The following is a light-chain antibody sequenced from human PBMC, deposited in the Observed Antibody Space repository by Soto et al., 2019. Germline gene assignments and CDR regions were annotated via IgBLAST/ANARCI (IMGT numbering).Light chain of an antibody. CDR1: QSVSSN. CDR3: QQYNKWPFT. CDR2: GAS. V-gene: IGKV3-15*01. J-gene: IGKJ3*01. Sequence: EIVMTQSPATLSVSPGERATLSCRASQSVSSNLAWYQQKPGQAPRLLIYGASTRATGIPARFSGSGSGTLFTLTISSLQSEDFAFYYCQQYNKWPFTFGPGTKVDIK.